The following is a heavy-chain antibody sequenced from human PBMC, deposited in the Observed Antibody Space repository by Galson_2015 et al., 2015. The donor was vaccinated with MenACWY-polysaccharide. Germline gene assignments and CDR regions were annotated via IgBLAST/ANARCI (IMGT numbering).Heavy chain of an antibody. J-gene: IGHJ4*02. D-gene: IGHD2-15*01. V-gene: IGHV3-7*04. CDR2: IKPDGSQK. CDR3: ARGARWLDD. CDR1: RFTFSTYW. Sequence: SLRLSCAASRFTFSTYWMTWVRQAPGKGLEWVANIKPDGSQKNYVDSVKGRFTISRDNARDSLYLQMNSLRAEDTVIYYCARGARWLDDWGQGTLVTVSS.